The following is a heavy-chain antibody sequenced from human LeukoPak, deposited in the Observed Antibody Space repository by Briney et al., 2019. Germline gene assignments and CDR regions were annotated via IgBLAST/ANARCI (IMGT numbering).Heavy chain of an antibody. CDR3: ARVASSGWSGNDY. D-gene: IGHD6-19*01. Sequence: GRSLRLSCAASGFTFSSYAMHWVRQAPGKGLEWVAVISYDGSNKYYADSVKGRFTISRDNSKNTLYLQMNSLRAEDTAVYYCARVASSGWSGNDYWGQGTLVTASS. V-gene: IGHV3-30-3*01. CDR1: GFTFSSYA. CDR2: ISYDGSNK. J-gene: IGHJ4*02.